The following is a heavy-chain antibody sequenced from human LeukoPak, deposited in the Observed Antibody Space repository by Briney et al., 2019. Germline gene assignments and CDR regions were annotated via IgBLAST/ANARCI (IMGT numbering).Heavy chain of an antibody. CDR1: GDSVSTNSVA. CDR3: ARGEWSSSPFDY. Sequence: SQTLSLTCAISGDSVSTNSVAWNWIRQSPSRGLEWLGRTSYRSKWYNDYAVSVKSRITITPDTSKNQFSLQLNSVTPEDTAVYYCARGEWSSSPFDYWGQGTLVTVSS. V-gene: IGHV6-1*01. D-gene: IGHD6-6*01. CDR2: TSYRSKWYN. J-gene: IGHJ4*02.